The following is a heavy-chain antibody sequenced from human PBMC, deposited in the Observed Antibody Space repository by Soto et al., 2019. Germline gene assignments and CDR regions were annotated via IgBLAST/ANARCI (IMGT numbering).Heavy chain of an antibody. D-gene: IGHD3-9*01. CDR1: GYTFTSYA. Sequence: ASVKVSCKASGYTFTSYAMHWVRQAPGQRLEWMGWINAGNGNTKYSQKFQGRVTITRDTSASTAYMELSSLRSEDTAVYYCARWNDYDILTSNYYFDYWGQGTQVTVSS. CDR2: INAGNGNT. CDR3: ARWNDYDILTSNYYFDY. J-gene: IGHJ4*02. V-gene: IGHV1-3*01.